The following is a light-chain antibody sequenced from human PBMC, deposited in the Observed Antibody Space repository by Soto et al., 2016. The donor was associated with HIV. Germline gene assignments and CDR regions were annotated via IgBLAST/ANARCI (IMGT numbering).Light chain of an antibody. CDR3: MQALQTPIT. V-gene: IGKV2-28*01. Sequence: DIVMTQSPLSLPVTPGEPASISCRSSQSLLHSNGYNYLDWYLQKPGQSPQLLIYLGSNRASGVPDRFSGSGSGTDFTLKISRVEAEDVGVYYCMQALQTPITFGP. J-gene: IGKJ3*01. CDR1: QSLLHSNGYNY. CDR2: LGS.